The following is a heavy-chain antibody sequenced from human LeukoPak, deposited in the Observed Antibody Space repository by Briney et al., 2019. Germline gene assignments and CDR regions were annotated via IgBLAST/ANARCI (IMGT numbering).Heavy chain of an antibody. CDR1: GFTFSSYA. J-gene: IGHJ6*04. Sequence: GGSLRLSCAASGFTFSSYAMSWVRQAPGKGLEWVSVTSGGGGSTDYADSVKGRFTISRDNSKNTMYLQMNSLRAEDTAVYYCAKGRIAGPRGTLYYGMDVWGKGTTVIVSS. CDR2: TSGGGGST. D-gene: IGHD6-13*01. V-gene: IGHV3-23*01. CDR3: AKGRIAGPRGTLYYGMDV.